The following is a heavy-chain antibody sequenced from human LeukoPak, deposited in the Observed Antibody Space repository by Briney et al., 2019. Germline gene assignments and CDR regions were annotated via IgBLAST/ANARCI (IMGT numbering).Heavy chain of an antibody. J-gene: IGHJ6*03. CDR3: ARVSGLLYYYYVDV. Sequence: GGSLRLSCAASGFTFSSYSMNWVRQAPGKGLEWVSSISSSRSYIYYADSVKGRFTISRDNAKNSLYLQMNSLRAEDTAVYYCARVSGLLYYYYVDVWGKGNTVTVSS. CDR2: ISSSRSYI. V-gene: IGHV3-21*01. CDR1: GFTFSSYS.